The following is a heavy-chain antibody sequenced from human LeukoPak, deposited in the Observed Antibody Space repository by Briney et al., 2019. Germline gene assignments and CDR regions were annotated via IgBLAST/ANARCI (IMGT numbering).Heavy chain of an antibody. CDR3: ARGPLIVVAGTATSIDY. Sequence: ASVKVSCKASGYTFTSYYMHWVRQAPGQGLEWMGIINPSDGPTNYAQKFQGRVTVTRDMSTSTVYMELSSLRSEDTALYYCARGPLIVVAGTATSIDYWGQGTLVTVSS. J-gene: IGHJ4*02. V-gene: IGHV1-46*01. CDR1: GYTFTSYY. D-gene: IGHD2-15*01. CDR2: INPSDGPT.